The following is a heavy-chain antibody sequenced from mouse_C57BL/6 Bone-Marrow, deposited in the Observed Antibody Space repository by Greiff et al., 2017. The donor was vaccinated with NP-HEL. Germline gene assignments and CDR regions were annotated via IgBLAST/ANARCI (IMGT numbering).Heavy chain of an antibody. Sequence: QVQLQQSGPELVKPGASVKISCKASGYTFTDYYINWVKQRPGQGLEWIGWIFPGGGSTYYNEKFKGKATLTVDKSSSTAYMLLSSLTSEDSAVYFCARHHGSSPYWYCDVWGTGTTVTVSS. D-gene: IGHD1-1*01. V-gene: IGHV1-75*01. J-gene: IGHJ1*03. CDR2: IFPGGGST. CDR1: GYTFTDYY. CDR3: ARHHGSSPYWYCDV.